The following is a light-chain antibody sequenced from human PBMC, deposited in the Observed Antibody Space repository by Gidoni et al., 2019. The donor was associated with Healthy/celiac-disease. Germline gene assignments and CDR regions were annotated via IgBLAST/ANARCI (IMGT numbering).Light chain of an antibody. CDR1: QSVSSY. Sequence: EIVLTQSPATLSLSPGERATLSCRASQSVSSYLAWYQQKPGQAPRLLIYDASNRATGIPARFSGSGPGTDFTLTISSLEPEDFAVYYCQQRSNWHPAFGQGTRPEIK. V-gene: IGKV3D-11*02. CDR3: QQRSNWHPA. J-gene: IGKJ5*01. CDR2: DAS.